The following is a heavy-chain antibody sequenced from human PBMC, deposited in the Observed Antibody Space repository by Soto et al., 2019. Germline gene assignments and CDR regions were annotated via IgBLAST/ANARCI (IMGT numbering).Heavy chain of an antibody. CDR2: ISGSGVRT. D-gene: IGHD3-16*01. CDR1: GFIFATTA. Sequence: VQLLQSGGGLVQPVGSLRLSCEASGFIFATTAMGWVRQAPGKGLEWVSTISGSGVRTYYADSVKGRFTISRGNSKNTLFFQMNSLRADDTAVYFCAAVMGSDYDHVWGSLSFDHWGHGALVTVST. J-gene: IGHJ4*01. CDR3: AAVMGSDYDHVWGSLSFDH. V-gene: IGHV3-23*01.